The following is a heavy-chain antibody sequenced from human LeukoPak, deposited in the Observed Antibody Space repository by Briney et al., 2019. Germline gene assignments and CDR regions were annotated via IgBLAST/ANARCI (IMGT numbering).Heavy chain of an antibody. Sequence: ASVKVSCKASGYTFTRYFIHWVRQAPGQGLEWMGVIDPSGGSTSYAQRFQGRVTMTRDTSTSAVYMELSSLSSDDTAVYYCARGYSADNSGAFDFWGQGTLVTVSS. D-gene: IGHD4-23*01. V-gene: IGHV1-46*01. CDR2: IDPSGGST. J-gene: IGHJ4*02. CDR3: ARGYSADNSGAFDF. CDR1: GYTFTRYF.